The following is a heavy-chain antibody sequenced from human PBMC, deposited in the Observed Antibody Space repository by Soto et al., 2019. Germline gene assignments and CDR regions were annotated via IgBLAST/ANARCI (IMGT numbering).Heavy chain of an antibody. J-gene: IGHJ4*02. V-gene: IGHV3-23*01. CDR3: AKGTYYYDSSGYYGY. CDR1: GFTFSSYA. CDR2: ISGRGGST. D-gene: IGHD3-22*01. Sequence: EVQLLESGGGLVQPGGSLRLSCAASGFTFSSYAMSWVRQAPGKGLEWVSAISGRGGSTYYADSVKGRFTISRDNSKNTLYLQMNSLRAEDTAVYYCAKGTYYYDSSGYYGYWGQGTLVTVSS.